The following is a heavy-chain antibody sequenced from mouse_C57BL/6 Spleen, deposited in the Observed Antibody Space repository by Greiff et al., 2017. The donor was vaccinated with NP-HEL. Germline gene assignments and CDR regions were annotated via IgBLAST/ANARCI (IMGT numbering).Heavy chain of an antibody. D-gene: IGHD2-5*01. V-gene: IGHV1-81*01. CDR3: ARWRDSNYDYFDY. CDR1: GYTFTSYG. CDR2: IYPRSGNT. Sequence: QVQLKESGAELARPGASVKLSCKASGYTFTSYGISWVKQRTGQGLEWIGEIYPRSGNTYYNEKFKGKATLTADKSSSTAYMELRSLTSEDSAVYFCARWRDSNYDYFDYWGQGTTLTVSS. J-gene: IGHJ2*01.